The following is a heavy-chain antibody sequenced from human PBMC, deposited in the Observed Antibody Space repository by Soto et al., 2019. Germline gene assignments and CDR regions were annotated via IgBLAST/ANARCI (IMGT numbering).Heavy chain of an antibody. CDR1: GGSISSGGYY. CDR3: ARVRYCSGGSCLSGAFDI. D-gene: IGHD2-15*01. V-gene: IGHV4-31*03. Sequence: QVQLQESGPGLVKPSQTLSLTCTVSGGSISSGGYYWSWIRQHPGKGLEWIGYIYYSGSTYYNPSLRSRVTISVDTSKNQFSLKLSSVTAADTAVYYCARVRYCSGGSCLSGAFDIWGQGTMVTVSS. CDR2: IYYSGST. J-gene: IGHJ3*02.